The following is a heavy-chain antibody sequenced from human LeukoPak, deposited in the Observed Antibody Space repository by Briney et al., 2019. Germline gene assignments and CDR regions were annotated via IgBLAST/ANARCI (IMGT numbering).Heavy chain of an antibody. D-gene: IGHD3-10*01. J-gene: IGHJ6*02. CDR1: GYTFTSYY. V-gene: IGHV1-46*01. CDR3: ARYFGDPQGMDV. Sequence: ASVKVSCKASGYTFTSYYMHWVRQAPGQGLEWMGIINLSGGSTSYAQKFQDRVTMTKDTSTSTVYMELSSLRSEDTAVYYCARYFGDPQGMDVWGQGTTVTVSS. CDR2: INLSGGST.